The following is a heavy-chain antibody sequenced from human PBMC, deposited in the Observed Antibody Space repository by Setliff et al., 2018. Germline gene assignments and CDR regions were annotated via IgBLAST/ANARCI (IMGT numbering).Heavy chain of an antibody. V-gene: IGHV5-51*01. CDR2: IYPGGSHT. D-gene: IGHD1-26*01. CDR1: GYSFSNFW. Sequence: PGESLKISCKGSGYSFSNFWIGWVRQMPGKGLEWMGIIYPGGSHTRYSPSFQGQVTMSADKSINTAYLQWSNLKASDTAIYYCAGSLVGATYSVYFDYWGQGALVT. J-gene: IGHJ4*02. CDR3: AGSLVGATYSVYFDY.